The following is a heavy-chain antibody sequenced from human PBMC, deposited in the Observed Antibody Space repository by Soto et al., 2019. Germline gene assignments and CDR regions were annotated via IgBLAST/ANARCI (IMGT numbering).Heavy chain of an antibody. Sequence: GESLKISCKGSGYSFTSYWISWVRQMPGKGLEWMGRIDPSDSYTNYSPSFQGHVTISADKSISTAYLQWSSLKASDTAMYYCARPDVAVAGHYYYYGMDVWGQGTTVTVSS. CDR2: IDPSDSYT. CDR3: ARPDVAVAGHYYYYGMDV. CDR1: GYSFTSYW. D-gene: IGHD6-19*01. J-gene: IGHJ6*02. V-gene: IGHV5-10-1*01.